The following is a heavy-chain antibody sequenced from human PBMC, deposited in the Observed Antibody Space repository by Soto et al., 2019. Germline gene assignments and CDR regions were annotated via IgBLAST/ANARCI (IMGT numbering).Heavy chain of an antibody. CDR3: ASTRTGRRWNCPPFDY. V-gene: IGHV3-23*01. CDR2: ISGSGGST. J-gene: IGHJ4*02. D-gene: IGHD1-7*01. CDR1: GFTFSSYA. Sequence: EVQLLESGGGLVQPGGSLRLSCAASGFTFSSYAMSWVRQAPGKGLEWVSAISGSGGSTYYADSVKGRFTISRDNSKNTLYLQMNSLRAEDTAVYYCASTRTGRRWNCPPFDYWGQGTLVTVSS.